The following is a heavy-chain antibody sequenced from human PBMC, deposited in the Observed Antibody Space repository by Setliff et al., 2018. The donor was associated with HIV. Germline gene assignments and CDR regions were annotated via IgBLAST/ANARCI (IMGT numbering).Heavy chain of an antibody. D-gene: IGHD2-21*01. J-gene: IGHJ1*01. V-gene: IGHV4-59*01. CDR3: ARFPVHKNVI. CDR2: IYYSGST. Sequence: SETLSLTCNVSGVSMNDYYWSWIQQSPGNGLEWIGYIYYSGSTSYNPSLQSQATLSIDTSENQFFLQLRSVTAADSATYFCARFPVHKNVIWGQGTRVTVSS. CDR1: GVSMNDYY.